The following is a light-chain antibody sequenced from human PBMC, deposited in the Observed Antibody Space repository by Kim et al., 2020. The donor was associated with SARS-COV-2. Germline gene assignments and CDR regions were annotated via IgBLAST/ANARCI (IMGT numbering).Light chain of an antibody. CDR2: TAS. Sequence: ASFGDRVTITCRASQDINRYLNWYQQKPGTAPQLLIYTASILQSGVPSRFTGSGSETDFTLTISSLQPEDFATYYCQQSYSAPRTFGQGTKVDIK. CDR3: QQSYSAPRT. J-gene: IGKJ1*01. V-gene: IGKV1-39*01. CDR1: QDINRY.